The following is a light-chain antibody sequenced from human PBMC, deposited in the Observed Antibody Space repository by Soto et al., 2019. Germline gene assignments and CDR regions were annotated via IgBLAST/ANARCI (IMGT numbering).Light chain of an antibody. V-gene: IGLV2-14*01. CDR1: SSDVGGYDY. J-gene: IGLJ1*01. Sequence: QAVVTQPASVPGSPGQSIAISCTGTSSDVGGYDYVSWYQQHPGKAPKVMIYDVSNRPSGVSNRFSGSKSGNTASLTISGLQAEDEADYYCSSYTSSSTYVFGTGTKVTVL. CDR3: SSYTSSSTYV. CDR2: DVS.